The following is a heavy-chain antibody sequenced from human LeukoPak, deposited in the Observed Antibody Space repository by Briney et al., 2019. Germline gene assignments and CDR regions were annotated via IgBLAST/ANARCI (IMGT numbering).Heavy chain of an antibody. Sequence: ASVKVSCKASGYTFTSYDINWVRQATGQGLEWMGWMNPNSGNTGYAQKFQGRVTMTRNTSISTAYMELSSLRSEDTAVYYCAVYGSEKYYYYYGMDVGGQGTTVTVSS. V-gene: IGHV1-8*01. CDR2: MNPNSGNT. J-gene: IGHJ6*01. CDR1: GYTFTSYD. D-gene: IGHD3-10*01. CDR3: AVYGSEKYYYYYGMDV.